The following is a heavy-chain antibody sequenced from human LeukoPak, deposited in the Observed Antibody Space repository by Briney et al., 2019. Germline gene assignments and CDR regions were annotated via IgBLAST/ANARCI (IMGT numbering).Heavy chain of an antibody. Sequence: GGSLRLSCAASGFTFSNAWMSWVRQAPGKGLEWVGRIKSKTDGGTTDYAAPVKGRFTISRDDSKNTLYLQMNSLKTEDTAVYYCTTFNWNEDYYFDYWGQGTLVTVS. CDR1: GFTFSNAW. D-gene: IGHD1-20*01. J-gene: IGHJ4*02. CDR3: TTFNWNEDYYFDY. V-gene: IGHV3-15*01. CDR2: IKSKTDGGTT.